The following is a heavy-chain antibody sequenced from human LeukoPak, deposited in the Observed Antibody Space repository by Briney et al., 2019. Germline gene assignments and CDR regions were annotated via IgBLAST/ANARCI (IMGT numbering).Heavy chain of an antibody. D-gene: IGHD3-16*01. CDR1: GFTFSSYS. V-gene: IGHV3-21*01. CDR3: ASGIYYDSVHTWSPV. CDR2: ISSSTYI. Sequence: GGSLRLSCAASGFTFSSYSMNWVRQAPGKGLEWVSSISSSTYIYYADSVKGRFTISRDDANNALFLQMRSLKVDDTAVYYCASGIYYDSVHTWSPVWGPGTLVTVSS. J-gene: IGHJ4*02.